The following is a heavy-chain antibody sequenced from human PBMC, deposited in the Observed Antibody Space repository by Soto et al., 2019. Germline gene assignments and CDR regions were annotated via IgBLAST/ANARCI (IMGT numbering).Heavy chain of an antibody. V-gene: IGHV4-31*03. CDR3: ARALYGDRGWNYYYYYMDV. CDR1: GGSISSGGYY. CDR2: IYYSGST. J-gene: IGHJ6*03. D-gene: IGHD4-17*01. Sequence: QVQLQESGPGLVKPSQTLSLTCTVSGGSISSGGYYWSWIRQHPGKGLEWIGYIYYSGSTYYNPSLKSRVTISVDTSKNQFSLKLSSVTAADTAVYYCARALYGDRGWNYYYYYMDVWGKGTTVTVSS.